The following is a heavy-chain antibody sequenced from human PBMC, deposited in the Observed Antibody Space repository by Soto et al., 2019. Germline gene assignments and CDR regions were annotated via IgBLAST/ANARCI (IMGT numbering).Heavy chain of an antibody. V-gene: IGHV1-46*01. CDR2: INPFGGSR. CDR1: GYIFTSYY. J-gene: IGHJ5*02. Sequence: ASVKVSCKASGYIFTSYYIHWVRQAPGQGLEWMGWINPFGGSRMFAQSFQGRVTITADESTSTAYMELSSLRSEDTAVYYCARESRFLEWLSLNWFDPWGQGTLVTVSS. D-gene: IGHD3-3*01. CDR3: ARESRFLEWLSLNWFDP.